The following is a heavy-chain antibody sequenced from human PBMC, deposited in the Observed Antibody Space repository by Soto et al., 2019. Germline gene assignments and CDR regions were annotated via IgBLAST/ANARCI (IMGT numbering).Heavy chain of an antibody. CDR2: ISYDDTKE. J-gene: IGHJ6*02. CDR3: AREQYDFWSYYGPYYYGMDA. D-gene: IGHD3-3*01. Sequence: ATSRSGWSAGATLCDVWIHWLPAARIIALEWLAVISYDDTKEYYADSVKGRFTISRDNSKTTLYMQMSSLRAEDTAVYYCAREQYDFWSYYGPYYYGMDAGGPGT. CDR1: GATLCDVW. V-gene: IGHV3-30*03.